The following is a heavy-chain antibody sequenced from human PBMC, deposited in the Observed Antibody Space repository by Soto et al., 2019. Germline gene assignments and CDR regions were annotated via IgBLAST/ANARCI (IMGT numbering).Heavy chain of an antibody. CDR2: IYPGDSET. V-gene: IGHV5-51*01. CDR3: ARLRIQYGAYSAMDV. CDR1: GYSFTSYW. J-gene: IGHJ6*02. Sequence: GESLKISCKGSGYSFTSYWIGWVRQMPGKGLECMGIIYPGDSETRYSPSFQGQVTISADKSISTAYLQWSSLKASDTAMYFCARLRIQYGAYSAMDVRGQGTTVTVS. D-gene: IGHD5-18*01.